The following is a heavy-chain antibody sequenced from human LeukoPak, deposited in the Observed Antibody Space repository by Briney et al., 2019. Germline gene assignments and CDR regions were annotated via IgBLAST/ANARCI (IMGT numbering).Heavy chain of an antibody. CDR2: IYYSGRT. J-gene: IGHJ4*02. Sequence: SETLSLTCTVSAGSISSSNYYWGWIRQPPGKGLEWIGSIYYSGRTYYNPSLKSRVTISVDTSKNQFSLKLSSVTAADTAVYYCARGMNWDYYDSSGYYYFDYWGQGTLVTVSS. CDR1: AGSISSSNYY. V-gene: IGHV4-39*07. CDR3: ARGMNWDYYDSSGYYYFDY. D-gene: IGHD3-22*01.